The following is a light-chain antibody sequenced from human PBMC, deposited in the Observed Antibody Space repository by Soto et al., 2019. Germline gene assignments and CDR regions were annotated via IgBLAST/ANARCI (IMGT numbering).Light chain of an antibody. Sequence: DIQMTQSPSTLSASVGDRVTITCRASQSISSWLAWYQQKPGKAPKLLTHKASSLESGVPSWFGRSGSGTEFTLTISSLPPDDFATYDGEHYNSCFTFGPGTKVDIK. CDR3: EHYNSCFT. J-gene: IGKJ3*01. V-gene: IGKV1-5*03. CDR1: QSISSW. CDR2: KAS.